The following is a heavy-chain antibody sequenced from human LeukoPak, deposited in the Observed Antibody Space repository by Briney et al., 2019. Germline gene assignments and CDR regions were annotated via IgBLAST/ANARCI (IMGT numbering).Heavy chain of an antibody. V-gene: IGHV4-30-4*08. D-gene: IGHD3-10*01. CDR2: IYYSGST. Sequence: SETLSLTCTVSGGSISSGDYYWSWIRQPPGKGLEWIGYIYYSGSTYYNPSLKSRVTISVDTSKNQFSLKLSSVTAADTAVYYCAGVERLLWFGEFPNWFDPWGQGTLVTVSS. CDR3: AGVERLLWFGEFPNWFDP. J-gene: IGHJ5*02. CDR1: GGSISSGDYY.